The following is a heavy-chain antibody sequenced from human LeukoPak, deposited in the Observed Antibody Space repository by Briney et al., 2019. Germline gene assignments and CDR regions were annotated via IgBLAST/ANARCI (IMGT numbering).Heavy chain of an antibody. CDR2: IYYSGST. CDR1: GGSINSYY. D-gene: IGHD6-19*01. J-gene: IGHJ5*02. Sequence: ETLSLTCPVSGGSINSYYRSWIRQPPGKGLEWIGYIYYSGSTNYNPSLKSRVTISVDTSKNQFSLKLSSVTAADTAVYYCARSGTRLARKYSSGVRGPFDPWGQGTLVTVSS. CDR3: ARSGTRLARKYSSGVRGPFDP. V-gene: IGHV4-59*01.